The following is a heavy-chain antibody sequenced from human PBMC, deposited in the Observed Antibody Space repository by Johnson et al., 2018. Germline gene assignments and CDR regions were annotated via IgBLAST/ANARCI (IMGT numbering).Heavy chain of an antibody. V-gene: IGHV3-11*04. J-gene: IGHJ3*02. CDR1: GFTFSDYY. D-gene: IGHD3-16*01. CDR2: IRSSGSTL. CDR3: AKDLRGGSGWADAFDI. Sequence: QVQLVESGGGLVKPGGSLRLSCAASGFTFSDYYMSWIRQAPGTGLEGVSYIRSSGSTLYSAESLKGRFTITRENAKTSVYMQMNSRRAQDTAVYYCAKDLRGGSGWADAFDIWGQGTMVTVSS.